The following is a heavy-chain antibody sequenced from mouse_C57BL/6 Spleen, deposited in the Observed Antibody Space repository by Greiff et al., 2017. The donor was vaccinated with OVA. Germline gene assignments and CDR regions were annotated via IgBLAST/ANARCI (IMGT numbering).Heavy chain of an antibody. V-gene: IGHV10-3*01. CDR1: GFTFNTYA. CDR3: VRECYDGYYVVSLDY. D-gene: IGHD2-3*01. J-gene: IGHJ2*01. CDR2: IRSKSSNYAT. Sequence: DVKLQESGGGLVQPKGSLKLSCAASGFTFNTYAMHWVRQAPGKGLEWVARIRSKSSNYATYYADSVKDRFTIARDDSQSMLYLRMNNLKTEDAAMYYCVRECYDGYYVVSLDYWGQGTTLTVSS.